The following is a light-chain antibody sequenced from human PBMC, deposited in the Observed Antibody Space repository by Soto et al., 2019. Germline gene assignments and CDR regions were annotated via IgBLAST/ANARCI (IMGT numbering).Light chain of an antibody. J-gene: IGKJ2*01. CDR1: QSVNNN. CDR3: QQYNNWPPDT. V-gene: IGKV3-15*01. CDR2: GAS. Sequence: EIILTQSPASLSVSPGERATLSCRASQSVNNNLAWYQQKRGQAPRLLIYGASTRATGIPGRFRGSGSGTEFTLTITSLQSEDVAVYCCQQYNNWPPDTFGQGTKLEI.